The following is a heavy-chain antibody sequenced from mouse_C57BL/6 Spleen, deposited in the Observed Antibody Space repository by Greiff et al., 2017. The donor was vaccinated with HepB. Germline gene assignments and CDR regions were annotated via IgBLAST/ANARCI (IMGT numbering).Heavy chain of an antibody. J-gene: IGHJ3*01. CDR1: GFTFSDYG. V-gene: IGHV5-17*01. Sequence: EVQLVEPGGGLVKPGGSLKLSCAASGFTFSDYGMHWVRQAPEQGLEWVAYISSGSSNIYYADTVKGRFTISRDNAKNTLFLQMTSLRSEDTAMYYCARSGYPAWFAYWGQGTLVTVSA. CDR2: ISSGSSNI. D-gene: IGHD2-2*01. CDR3: ARSGYPAWFAY.